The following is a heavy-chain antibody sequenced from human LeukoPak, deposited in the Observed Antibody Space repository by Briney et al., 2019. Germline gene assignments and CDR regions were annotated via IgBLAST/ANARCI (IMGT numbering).Heavy chain of an antibody. D-gene: IGHD1-1*01. CDR1: GGSISTSSYF. CDR3: ARSARGTTGSLDGFDY. Sequence: SETLSLTCTVSGGSISTSSYFWGWIRQPPGKGLEWIGSLFYSGISYYNPSLYSRVTMSVDTARNQFSLKLNSVTAADTAVYCARSARGTTGSLDGFDYWGQGTLVTVSS. CDR2: LFYSGIS. V-gene: IGHV4-39*07. J-gene: IGHJ4*02.